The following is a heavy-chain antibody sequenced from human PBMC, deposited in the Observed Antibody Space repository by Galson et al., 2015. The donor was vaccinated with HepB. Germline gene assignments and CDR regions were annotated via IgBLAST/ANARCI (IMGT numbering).Heavy chain of an antibody. Sequence: PRLSCAASGFTFGAYWMSWLRQAPGKGLEWLGNINGDGNDKNYVDSVKGRFTSSRDNTKKSLYLQMDSLRADDTAIYYCARGLLRLIDYWGQGTLVTVSS. J-gene: IGHJ4*02. CDR1: GFTFGAYW. D-gene: IGHD1-26*01. V-gene: IGHV3-7*01. CDR2: INGDGNDK. CDR3: ARGLLRLIDY.